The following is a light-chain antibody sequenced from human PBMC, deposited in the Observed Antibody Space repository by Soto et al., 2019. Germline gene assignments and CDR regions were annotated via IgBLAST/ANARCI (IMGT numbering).Light chain of an antibody. Sequence: ESVLTHSPGTLSLSLRERATLSCRASQSVRSTYLGWYQHKRGQATRLLIYGASNRATGIPDRFSGSGSGTDFTLTISRLEAEDFAVYYCQQYGSSGTFGQGTKVDIK. CDR1: QSVRSTY. CDR2: GAS. V-gene: IGKV3-20*01. J-gene: IGKJ1*01. CDR3: QQYGSSGT.